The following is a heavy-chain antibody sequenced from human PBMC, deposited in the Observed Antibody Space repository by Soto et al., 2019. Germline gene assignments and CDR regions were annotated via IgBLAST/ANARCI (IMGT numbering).Heavy chain of an antibody. CDR3: AATPRY. J-gene: IGHJ4*02. CDR2: IYYSGTT. CDR1: GGSTSSYY. V-gene: IGHV4-59*01. Sequence: QVQLQESGPGLVKPSETLSLTCSGSGGSTSSYYWSWIRQPPGKGLEWIGSIYYSGTTDNSPSLKSRVTLSIAPSQNQVSLNLTSVNPADKAVYYCAATPRYWGQGTLVTFSS. D-gene: IGHD2-15*01.